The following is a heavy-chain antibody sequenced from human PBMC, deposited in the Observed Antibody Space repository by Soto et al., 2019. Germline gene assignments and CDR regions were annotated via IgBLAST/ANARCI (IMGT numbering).Heavy chain of an antibody. V-gene: IGHV4-31*03. J-gene: IGHJ4*02. CDR2: IYYSGRT. CDR3: ARAQTLGYCSGGICYVFSL. D-gene: IGHD2-15*01. CDR1: GGSISSGGYY. Sequence: QVQLQESGPGLVKPSQTLSLTCTVSGGSISSGGYYWSWIRQHPGKGLEWIGYIYYSGRTYYNPSLKSRVTIAVDTSKNQFSLKLSSVTAADTAVYYCARAQTLGYCSGGICYVFSLWGQGTLVTVSS.